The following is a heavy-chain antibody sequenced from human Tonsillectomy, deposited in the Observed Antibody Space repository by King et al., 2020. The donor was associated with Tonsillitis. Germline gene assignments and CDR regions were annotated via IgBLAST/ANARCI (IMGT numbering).Heavy chain of an antibody. Sequence: VQLVESGGGLVQTGGSLRLSCAASGFTFSSYAMSWVRQATGKGLEWVSAISGSGGSTYYADSVKGRFTISRDNSKNTLYLQMNGLRAEDTAVYYCAKDFRGGQPLYVFDYWGQGTLVTVSS. J-gene: IGHJ4*02. V-gene: IGHV3-23*04. D-gene: IGHD2-2*02. CDR2: ISGSGGST. CDR1: GFTFSSYA. CDR3: AKDFRGGQPLYVFDY.